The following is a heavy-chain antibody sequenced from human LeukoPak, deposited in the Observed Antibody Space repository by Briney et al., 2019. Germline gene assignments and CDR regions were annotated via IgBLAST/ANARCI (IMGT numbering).Heavy chain of an antibody. V-gene: IGHV3-73*01. CDR3: THYYDGSGYYGAFDS. D-gene: IGHD3-22*01. CDR1: GFTFSDSA. CDR2: IRSKAKSYAT. Sequence: GGSLRLSCAASGFTFSDSAVHWVRQASGKGLEWVGRIRSKAKSYATAYAASVKGRFTISRDDSETTAYPQMNSLKTEDTAVYYCTHYYDGSGYYGAFDSWGQGTMVTVSS. J-gene: IGHJ3*02.